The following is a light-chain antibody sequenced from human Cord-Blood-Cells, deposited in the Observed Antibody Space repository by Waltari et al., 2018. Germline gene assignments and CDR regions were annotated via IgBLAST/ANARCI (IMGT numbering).Light chain of an antibody. CDR2: GAS. Sequence: TLPPQSQATLSVSPGEIATLPCRASQSVSSNLAWYQQKPGQAPRLLIYGASTRATGIPARFSGSGSGTEFTLTISSLQSEDFAVYYCQQYNNWPSYTFGQGTKLEIK. CDR1: QSVSSN. CDR3: QQYNNWPSYT. J-gene: IGKJ2*01. V-gene: IGKV3-15*01.